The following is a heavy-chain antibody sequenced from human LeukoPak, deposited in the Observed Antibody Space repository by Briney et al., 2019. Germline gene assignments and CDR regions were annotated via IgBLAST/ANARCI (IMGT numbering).Heavy chain of an antibody. CDR1: GFTFSNYA. CDR2: ISGGGGST. V-gene: IGHV3-23*01. J-gene: IGHJ4*02. D-gene: IGHD1-7*01. CDR3: AKAQGETWNYVPFDY. Sequence: GSLRLSCAASGFTFSNYAMSWVRQAPGKGLEWVSIISGGGGSTYYADSVKGQFTISRDNSKNTLYLQMNSLRAEDTAVYYCAKAQGETWNYVPFDYWGQGTLVTVSS.